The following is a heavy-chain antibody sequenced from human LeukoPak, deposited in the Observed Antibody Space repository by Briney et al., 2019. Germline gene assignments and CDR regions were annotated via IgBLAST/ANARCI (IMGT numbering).Heavy chain of an antibody. Sequence: PSETLSLTCTVSGGSISSGSYYWSWIRQPAGKGLEWIGRVYTSGSTNYNPSLKSRVTISVDTSKNQFSLKLNSVTAADTAVYYCARNGLWFGELEENWFDPWGQGTLVTVSS. CDR2: VYTSGST. J-gene: IGHJ5*02. V-gene: IGHV4-61*02. D-gene: IGHD3-10*01. CDR3: ARNGLWFGELEENWFDP. CDR1: GGSISSGSYY.